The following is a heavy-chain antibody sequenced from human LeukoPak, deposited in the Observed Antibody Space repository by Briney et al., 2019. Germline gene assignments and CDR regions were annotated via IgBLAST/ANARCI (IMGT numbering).Heavy chain of an antibody. Sequence: PSETLSLTCTVSGGSISSYYWSWIRRPPGKGLEWIGYIYTSGSTNYNPSLKSRVTISADTSKNQFSLKLSSVTAADTAVYYCARRTYYYYMDVWGKGTTVIVSS. V-gene: IGHV4-4*09. CDR3: ARRTYYYYMDV. CDR1: GGSISSYY. CDR2: IYTSGST. J-gene: IGHJ6*03.